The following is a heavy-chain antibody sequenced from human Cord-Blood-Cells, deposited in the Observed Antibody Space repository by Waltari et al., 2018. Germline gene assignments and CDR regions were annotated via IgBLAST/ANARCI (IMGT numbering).Heavy chain of an antibody. D-gene: IGHD3-9*01. J-gene: IGHJ4*02. CDR1: GGSFSGYY. Sequence: QVQLQQWGAGLLKPSETLSHTCAVYGGSFSGYYWSWIRQPRGKGLEWIGKIHHRGSTTYNPALQSRVTISVDTSKTQFFLKLSSVTAAATAVYYWARGTDWSDYWGQGTLVTVSS. CDR2: IHHRGST. V-gene: IGHV4-34*01. CDR3: ARGTDWSDY.